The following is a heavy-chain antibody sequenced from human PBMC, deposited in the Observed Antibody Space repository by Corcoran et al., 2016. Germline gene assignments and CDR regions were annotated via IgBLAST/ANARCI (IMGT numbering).Heavy chain of an antibody. CDR1: GGTFSSYA. D-gene: IGHD3-10*01. V-gene: IGHV1-69*06. CDR3: AAKDMVRGVLNWFDP. Sequence: QVQLVQSGAEVKKPGSSVKVSCKASGGTFSSYAISWVRQAPGQGLEWMGGIIPIFGTANYARKFQGRVTITADKSTSTDYMELSSLRSEDTAVYYCAAKDMVRGVLNWFDPWGQGTLVTVSS. J-gene: IGHJ5*02. CDR2: IIPIFGTA.